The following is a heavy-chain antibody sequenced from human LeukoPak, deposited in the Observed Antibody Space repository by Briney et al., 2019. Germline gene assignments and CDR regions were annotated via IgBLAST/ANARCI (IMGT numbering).Heavy chain of an antibody. CDR1: GFTFSSYA. CDR2: ISGSGGST. Sequence: PGGSLRLSCAASGFTFSSYAMSWVRQAPGKGLEWVSAISGSGGSTYYADSVKGRFTISRDNSKNTLYLQMNSLRAEDTAVYYCAIQPRIAVALYYYYGMDVWGQGTTVTVSS. J-gene: IGHJ6*02. D-gene: IGHD6-19*01. V-gene: IGHV3-23*01. CDR3: AIQPRIAVALYYYYGMDV.